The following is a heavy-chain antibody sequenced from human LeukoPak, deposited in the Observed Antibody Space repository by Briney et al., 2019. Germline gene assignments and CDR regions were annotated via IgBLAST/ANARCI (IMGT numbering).Heavy chain of an antibody. J-gene: IGHJ4*02. CDR2: MNPNSGNT. D-gene: IGHD3-10*01. CDR1: GYTFTSYD. Sequence: GASVKVSCKASGYTFTSYDINWVRQATGQGLEWMGWMNPNSGNTGYAQKFQGRVTITRSTSISTAYMELRSLRSDDTAVYYCARESRGPFDYWGQGTLVTVSS. CDR3: ARESRGPFDY. V-gene: IGHV1-8*03.